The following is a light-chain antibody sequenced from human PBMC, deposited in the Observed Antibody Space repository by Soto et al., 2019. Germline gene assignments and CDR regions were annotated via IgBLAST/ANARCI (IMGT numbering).Light chain of an antibody. J-gene: IGKJ4*01. CDR1: QSVGIY. Sequence: EIVLTQSPDTLSLSPGEGATLSCRASQSVGIYLAWYQQKPGQAPRLLIYDASTMATGFPARFSGSGSGTEFTLTISSLQSEDFAVYYCQQYNNWPLTFGGGTKVDIK. CDR2: DAS. CDR3: QQYNNWPLT. V-gene: IGKV3-15*01.